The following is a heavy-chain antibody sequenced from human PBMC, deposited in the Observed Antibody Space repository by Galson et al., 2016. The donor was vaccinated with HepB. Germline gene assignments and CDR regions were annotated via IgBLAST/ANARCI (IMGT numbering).Heavy chain of an antibody. D-gene: IGHD3-3*01. J-gene: IGHJ5*02. Sequence: SLRLSCAASGFFFSSYAMSWVRQAPGKGLEWVATLRVSGGRTYYAESVKGRFTISRDNSNDTLLLQMTSLRAEDTAVYYCTNGPRVGDLSSWCQGTLVIVSA. V-gene: IGHV3-23*01. CDR2: LRVSGGRT. CDR3: TNGPRVGDLSS. CDR1: GFFFSSYA.